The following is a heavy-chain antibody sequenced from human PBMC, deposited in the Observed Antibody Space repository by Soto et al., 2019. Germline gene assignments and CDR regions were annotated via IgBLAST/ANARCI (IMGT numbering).Heavy chain of an antibody. CDR1: GFTFSGYA. D-gene: IGHD2-15*01. CDR2: ISLDGSNK. V-gene: IGHV3-30-3*01. Sequence: GGSLRLSCASSGFTFSGYALHWFRQAPCKGLEWLAVISLDGSNKFYADCVKGRFTLSKDNSKNTLYLQMDSLRAEDTAVYYRARDQAATSQNSFDPCGQGTLVTVSS. CDR3: ARDQAATSQNSFDP. J-gene: IGHJ5*02.